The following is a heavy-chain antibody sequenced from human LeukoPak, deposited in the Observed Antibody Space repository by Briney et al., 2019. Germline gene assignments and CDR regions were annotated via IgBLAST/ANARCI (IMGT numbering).Heavy chain of an antibody. D-gene: IGHD3-22*01. J-gene: IGHJ3*02. CDR2: ILGGGGTT. Sequence: PGGSLRLSCAASGFTFASYTMTWVRQSPGTGLQWVSSILGGGGTTFYADSVRGRFTISRDNSKNTLYLQMNSLRVEDTAVYYCAKEVYYFDTSGLYSFAFDIWGQGTMVTVPS. CDR3: AKEVYYFDTSGLYSFAFDI. V-gene: IGHV3-23*01. CDR1: GFTFASYT.